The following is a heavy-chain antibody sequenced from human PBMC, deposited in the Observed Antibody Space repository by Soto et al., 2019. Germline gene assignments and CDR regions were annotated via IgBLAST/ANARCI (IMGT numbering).Heavy chain of an antibody. CDR3: ATTLTTSAEYFQH. V-gene: IGHV3-7*01. Sequence: GGSLRLSCAASGFIFTNYCMSWVRQAPGKGLEWVAHIKEDGSVRHYVESVKDRFTISRDNAKNSLFLQMNTLRAEDTATYYCATTLTTSAEYFQHWGQGTLVTFSS. CDR2: IKEDGSVR. CDR1: GFIFTNYC. J-gene: IGHJ1*01. D-gene: IGHD3-9*01.